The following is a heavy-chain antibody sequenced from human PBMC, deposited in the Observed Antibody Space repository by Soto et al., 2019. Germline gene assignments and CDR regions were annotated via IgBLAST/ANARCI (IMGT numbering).Heavy chain of an antibody. D-gene: IGHD2-15*01. J-gene: IGHJ6*02. CDR2: IYYRGST. Sequence: QVQLQESGPGLVKPSQTLSLTCTVSGGSISSGDYYWSWIRQPPGKGLEWIGYIYYRGSTYYNPSLKSRVSISVDPSKNQFSLKLSSVTAADTAVYYCARDQVVTVGGMDVWGQGTTVTVSS. CDR3: ARDQVVTVGGMDV. CDR1: GGSISSGDYY. V-gene: IGHV4-30-4*01.